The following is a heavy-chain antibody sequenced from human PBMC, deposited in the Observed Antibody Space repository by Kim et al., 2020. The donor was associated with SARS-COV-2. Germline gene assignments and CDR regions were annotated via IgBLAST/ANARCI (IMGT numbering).Heavy chain of an antibody. Sequence: GGSLRLSCAASGFTFSSHAMSWIRQAPGKGLEWLSSISNTGLSTYYADSVKGRFTISRDESKSTLYLRMSSLRADDTAVYYCARDPPWFDPCGQGTLVT. J-gene: IGHJ5*02. CDR1: GFTFSSHA. V-gene: IGHV3-23*01. CDR3: ARDPPWFDP. CDR2: ISNTGLST.